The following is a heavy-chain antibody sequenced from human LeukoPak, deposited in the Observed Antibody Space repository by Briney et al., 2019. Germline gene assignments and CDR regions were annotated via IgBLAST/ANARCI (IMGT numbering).Heavy chain of an antibody. V-gene: IGHV4-4*09. J-gene: IGHJ4*02. CDR1: RGSISGSIRSYY. D-gene: IGHD5-12*01. CDR3: ARIPLGYSGAYYFDY. CDR2: ISSSGSV. Sequence: SETLSLTCTVSRGSISGSIRSYYWSWLPQPPAEGLEWIGYISSSGSVNDNPSLRSRVTISVATSKNQFFPNLSSVSAADTAVYYCARIPLGYSGAYYFDYWGQGTLVTVS.